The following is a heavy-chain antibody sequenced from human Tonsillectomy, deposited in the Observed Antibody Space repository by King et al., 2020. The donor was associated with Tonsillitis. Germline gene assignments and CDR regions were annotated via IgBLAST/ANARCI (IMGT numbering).Heavy chain of an antibody. Sequence: QLVESGPEVKKPGTSVKVSCKASGFTFSRSAMQWVRQARGQRLEWIGWIVVGSGDTHYAQSFQERVTITRDMSTSTAYMELSSLRSEDTAVYYCAAGTNYYGSGTYYNNEDYWGQGTLVTVSP. V-gene: IGHV1-58*02. CDR2: IVVGSGDT. CDR3: AAGTNYYGSGTYYNNEDY. CDR1: GFTFSRSA. J-gene: IGHJ4*02. D-gene: IGHD3-10*01.